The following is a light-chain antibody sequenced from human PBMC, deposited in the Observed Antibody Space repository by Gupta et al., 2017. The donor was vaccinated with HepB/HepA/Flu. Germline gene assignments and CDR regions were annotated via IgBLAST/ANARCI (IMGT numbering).Light chain of an antibody. CDR3: LSYTTKNTYV. J-gene: IGLJ1*01. Sequence: SALTQPASVSGSPGQSLTISCTGDTTDVGGNNYVSCFQDRPGKAPNIVMYEVNNRPSGVSGRFAGSKSGNTASPTISGLQPEDDADYYHLSYTTKNTYVFGTGTTVTVL. CDR2: EVN. V-gene: IGLV2-14*01. CDR1: TTDVGGNNY.